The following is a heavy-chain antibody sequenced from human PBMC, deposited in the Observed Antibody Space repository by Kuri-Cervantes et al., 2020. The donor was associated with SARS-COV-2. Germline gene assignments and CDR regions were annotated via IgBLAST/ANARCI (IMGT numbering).Heavy chain of an antibody. Sequence: ESLKISCAFYGESFSGYYWNWIRQSPGKGLEWIGEVNHRGSTNYNPSLKSRVTISVDTSSKQFSLHLSSVTAADTAVYYCARYFWSGAYYFDYWGQETLVTVSS. D-gene: IGHD3-3*01. CDR3: ARYFWSGAYYFDY. J-gene: IGHJ4*02. CDR2: VNHRGST. V-gene: IGHV4-34*01. CDR1: GESFSGYY.